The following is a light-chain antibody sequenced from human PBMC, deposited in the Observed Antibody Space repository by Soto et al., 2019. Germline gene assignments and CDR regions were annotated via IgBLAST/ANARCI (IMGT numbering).Light chain of an antibody. V-gene: IGKV3-20*01. J-gene: IGKJ1*01. Sequence: EVVLTQSPGTLSLSPGDRASLSCRASQSVTNSHLAWYQQKPGQAPRLLIYDASRRATGIPDRFSGSGSETDFTLTITRLEPDDFAVYYCQYYGTSRTFGQGTKLEIK. CDR1: QSVTNSH. CDR3: QYYGTSRT. CDR2: DAS.